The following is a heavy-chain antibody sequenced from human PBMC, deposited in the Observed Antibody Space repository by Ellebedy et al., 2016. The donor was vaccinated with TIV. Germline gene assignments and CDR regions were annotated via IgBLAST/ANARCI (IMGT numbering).Heavy chain of an antibody. CDR2: ISHDGSNK. Sequence: GESLKISXAASGFTFSYYSMHWVRQAPGKGLEWVAVISHDGSNKYHAESVKDRFTISRDDSKNTLYLQMNTLRTEDTALYFCARGSSSRGYFDSWGQGTLVTVSS. D-gene: IGHD6-13*01. J-gene: IGHJ4*02. V-gene: IGHV3-30-3*01. CDR3: ARGSSSRGYFDS. CDR1: GFTFSYYS.